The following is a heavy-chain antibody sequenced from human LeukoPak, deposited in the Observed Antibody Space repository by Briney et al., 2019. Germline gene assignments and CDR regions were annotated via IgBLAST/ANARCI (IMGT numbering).Heavy chain of an antibody. D-gene: IGHD6-19*01. J-gene: IGHJ4*02. CDR1: GFTFSSYG. CDR3: AKISGWPYYFDY. Sequence: GGSLRLSCAASGFTFSSYGMSWVRQAPGKGLEWVSAISGGGGSTYYADSVKGRFTISRDKSKNTLYLQMNSLRAEDTAVYYCAKISGWPYYFDYWGQGTLVTVSS. CDR2: ISGGGGST. V-gene: IGHV3-23*01.